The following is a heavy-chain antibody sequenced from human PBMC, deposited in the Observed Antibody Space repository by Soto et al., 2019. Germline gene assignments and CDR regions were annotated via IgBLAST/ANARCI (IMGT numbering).Heavy chain of an antibody. V-gene: IGHV4-59*01. CDR2: IYYSGST. D-gene: IGHD2-2*01. J-gene: IGHJ4*02. CDR1: GVSISSYY. CDR3: ANTYCSSTSCLPDY. Sequence: SETLSLTCTVSGVSISSYYWSWIRQPPGKGLEWIGYIYYSGSTNYNPSLKSRVTISVDTSKNQFSLKLSSVTAADTAVYYCANTYCSSTSCLPDYWGQGTLVTVSS.